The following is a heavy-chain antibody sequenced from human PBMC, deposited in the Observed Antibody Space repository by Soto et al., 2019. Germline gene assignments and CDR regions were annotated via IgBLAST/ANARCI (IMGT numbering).Heavy chain of an antibody. D-gene: IGHD3-10*01. Sequence: PGGSLRLSCAASGFTFDDYTMHWVRQAPGKGLEWVSLISWDGGSTYYADSVKGRFTISRDNSKNSLYLQMNSLRTEDTALYYCEKDIYGSGSSYYYGTDVWGQGTTVTASS. CDR2: ISWDGGST. CDR3: EKDIYGSGSSYYYGTDV. CDR1: GFTFDDYT. J-gene: IGHJ6*02. V-gene: IGHV3-43*01.